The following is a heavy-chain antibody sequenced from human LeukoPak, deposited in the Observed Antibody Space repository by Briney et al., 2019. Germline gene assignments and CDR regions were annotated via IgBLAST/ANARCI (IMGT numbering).Heavy chain of an antibody. CDR1: GGSISSYY. Sequence: PSETLSLTCTVSGGSISSYYWSWIRQPPGKGLEWIGYIYYSGSTNYNPSLKSRVTISVDTSKNQFSPKLSSVTAADTAVYYCASSIADYGDYVGMDVWGQGTTVTVSS. D-gene: IGHD4-17*01. CDR3: ASSIADYGDYVGMDV. CDR2: IYYSGST. J-gene: IGHJ6*02. V-gene: IGHV4-59*08.